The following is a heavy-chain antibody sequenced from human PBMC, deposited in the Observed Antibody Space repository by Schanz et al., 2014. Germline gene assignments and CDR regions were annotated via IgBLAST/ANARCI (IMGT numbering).Heavy chain of an antibody. CDR1: GFTFSIYG. D-gene: IGHD3-10*01. CDR3: AKDQGSYGSGSYSYFDY. V-gene: IGHV3-23*04. Sequence: VQLVESGGGVVRPGGSLRLSCAASGFTFSIYGMSWVRQAPGKGLEWVSRMIGSGSSVFYADSVKGRFTISRDNSKNTLYLQMNSLRAEDTAVYYCAKDQGSYGSGSYSYFDYWGQGTLATVSS. CDR2: MIGSGSSV. J-gene: IGHJ4*02.